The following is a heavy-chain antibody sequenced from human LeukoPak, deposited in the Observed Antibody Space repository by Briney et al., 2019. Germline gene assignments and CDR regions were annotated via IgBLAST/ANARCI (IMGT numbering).Heavy chain of an antibody. Sequence: GGSLRLSCAVSGITLSNYGMNWVRQAPGKGLEWVSYISSSSSTIYYADSVKGRFTISRDNAKNSLYLQMNSLRAEDTAVYYCARGALSGSYGASWYFDLWGRGTLVTVSS. CDR1: GITLSNYG. D-gene: IGHD1-26*01. V-gene: IGHV3-48*04. CDR3: ARGALSGSYGASWYFDL. CDR2: ISSSSSTI. J-gene: IGHJ2*01.